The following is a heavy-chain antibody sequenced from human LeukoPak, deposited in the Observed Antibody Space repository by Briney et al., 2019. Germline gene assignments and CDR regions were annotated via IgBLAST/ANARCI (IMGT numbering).Heavy chain of an antibody. D-gene: IGHD6-19*01. J-gene: IGHJ4*02. Sequence: EGSLRLSCAASGFTFSSYAMSWVRQAPGKGLEWVSAISGSGGSTYYADSVKGRFTISRDNSKNTLYLQMNSLRAEDTAVYYCAKDPGIAVAMYYFDYWGQGTLVTVSS. V-gene: IGHV3-23*01. CDR1: GFTFSSYA. CDR3: AKDPGIAVAMYYFDY. CDR2: ISGSGGST.